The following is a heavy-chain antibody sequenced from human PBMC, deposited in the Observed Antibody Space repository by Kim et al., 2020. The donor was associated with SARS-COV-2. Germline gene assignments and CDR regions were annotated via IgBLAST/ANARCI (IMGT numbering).Heavy chain of an antibody. J-gene: IGHJ6*02. CDR2: ISYDGSNK. CDR1: GFTFSSYA. D-gene: IGHD4-17*01. V-gene: IGHV3-30-3*01. Sequence: GGSLRLSCAASGFTFSSYAMHWVRQAPGKGLEWVAVISYDGSNKYYADSVKGRFTISRDNSKNTLYLQMNSLRAEDTAVYYCARAHYGNYYYYCMDVWVQGTTVTVSS. CDR3: ARAHYGNYYYYCMDV.